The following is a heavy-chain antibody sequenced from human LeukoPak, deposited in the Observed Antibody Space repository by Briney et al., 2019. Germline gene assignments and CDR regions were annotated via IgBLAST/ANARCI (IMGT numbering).Heavy chain of an antibody. D-gene: IGHD2-15*01. Sequence: GVSLRLSCAASGFTFNNAWMSWVRQAPGKGLEWVGRIKSKTNGGTTDYAAPVKGRFTISRDDSKNTLYLQMNSLKTEDTAVYYCTTCLLAYSFDYWGQGTLVTVSS. CDR2: IKSKTNGGTT. J-gene: IGHJ4*02. CDR3: TTCLLAYSFDY. CDR1: GFTFNNAW. V-gene: IGHV3-15*01.